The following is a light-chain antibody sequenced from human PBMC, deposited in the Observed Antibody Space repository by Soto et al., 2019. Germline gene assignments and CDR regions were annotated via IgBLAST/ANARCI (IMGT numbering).Light chain of an antibody. V-gene: IGLV2-14*03. CDR1: SNDVGGYNY. CDR3: SSYSASSPVV. J-gene: IGLJ2*01. CDR2: DVS. Sequence: QSALTQPASVSGSPGQSITISCTGTSNDVGGYNYVSWYQQHPGIAPKLMIFDVSNRPSGVSTRFSASKSANTASLTISGLQAEDEADYYCSSYSASSPVVFGGGTKLTVL.